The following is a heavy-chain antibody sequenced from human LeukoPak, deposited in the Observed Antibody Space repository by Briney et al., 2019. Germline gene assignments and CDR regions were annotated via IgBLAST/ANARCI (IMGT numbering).Heavy chain of an antibody. CDR1: GYTFTSYD. D-gene: IGHD3-10*01. V-gene: IGHV1-8*03. CDR3: ARGGYYGSGSSTGKYYYYYYYMDV. CDR2: MNPNSGNT. J-gene: IGHJ6*03. Sequence: GASVKVSCKASGYTFTSYDINWVRQATGQGLEWMGWMNPNSGNTGYAQKFQGRVTITRNTSISTAYMELSSLRSEDTAVYYCARGGYYGSGSSTGKYYYYYYYMDVWGKGTTVTVSS.